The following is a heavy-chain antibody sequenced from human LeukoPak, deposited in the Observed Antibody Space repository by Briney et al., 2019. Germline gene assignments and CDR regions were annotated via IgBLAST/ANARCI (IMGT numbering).Heavy chain of an antibody. CDR3: ARDSANCGYYDILTGYYPRKYYFDY. CDR1: GYSISSGYY. J-gene: IGHJ4*02. V-gene: IGHV4-38-2*02. D-gene: IGHD3-9*01. CDR2: IYHSGST. Sequence: SETLSLTCTVSGYSISSGYYWGWIRQPPGKGLEWIGSIYHSGSTYYNPSLKSRVTISVDTSKNQFSLKLSSVTAADTAVYYCARDSANCGYYDILTGYYPRKYYFDYWGQGTLVTVSS.